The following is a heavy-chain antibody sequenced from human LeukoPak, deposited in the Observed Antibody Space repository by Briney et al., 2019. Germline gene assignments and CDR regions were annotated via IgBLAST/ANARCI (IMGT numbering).Heavy chain of an antibody. D-gene: IGHD3-3*01. J-gene: IGHJ4*02. V-gene: IGHV4-38-2*01. CDR2: ISHSGTT. CDR1: GYSISSSYY. CDR3: ATFFGVIGYPFDY. Sequence: SETLSLTCAVSGYSISSSYYWGWIRQPPGKGLEWIGTISHSGTTFYNSSLQTRVTISLDTSRNHFSLNLTSMTAADTAVYYCATFFGVIGYPFDYWGQGTLVTVSS.